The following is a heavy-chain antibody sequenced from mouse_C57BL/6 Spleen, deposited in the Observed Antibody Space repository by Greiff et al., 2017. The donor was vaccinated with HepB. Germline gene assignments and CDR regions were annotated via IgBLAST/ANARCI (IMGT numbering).Heavy chain of an antibody. Sequence: VQLQQSGAELVRPGASVKLSCTASGFNIKDDYMHWVKQRPEQGLEWIGWIDPDNGDTEYATKFQGKATITADTSSNTAYLQLSRLTSEDTAVYYCTTSSLDVWGTGTTVTVSS. CDR2: IDPDNGDT. J-gene: IGHJ1*03. CDR3: TTSSLDV. CDR1: GFNIKDDY. V-gene: IGHV14-4*01.